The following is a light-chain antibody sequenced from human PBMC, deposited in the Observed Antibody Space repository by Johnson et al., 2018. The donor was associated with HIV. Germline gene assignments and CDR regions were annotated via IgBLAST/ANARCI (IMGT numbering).Light chain of an antibody. CDR2: DYD. CDR1: RSNIGKNY. J-gene: IGLJ1*01. Sequence: QAVLTQPPSVSAAPGQKVTISCSGSRSNIGKNYVSWYQLLPGTAPKLLIYDYDKRPSGIPDRFSGSKSSTSATLGITGLQTGDEADYYCGTWDTSLSGGVFGTGTKVTVL. V-gene: IGLV1-51*01. CDR3: GTWDTSLSGGV.